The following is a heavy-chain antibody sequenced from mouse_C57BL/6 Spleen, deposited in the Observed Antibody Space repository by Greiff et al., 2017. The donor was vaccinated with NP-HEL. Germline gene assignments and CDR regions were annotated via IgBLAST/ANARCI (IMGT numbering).Heavy chain of an antibody. CDR2: INPSNGGT. CDR3: ARGPAGWLLRYAMDY. J-gene: IGHJ4*01. Sequence: QVQLQQPGTELVKPGASVKLSCKASGYTFTSYWMHWVKQRPGQGLEWIGNINPSNGGTNYNEKFKSKATLTVDKSSSTAYMQLSSLTSEDSAVYYCARGPAGWLLRYAMDYWGQGTSVTVSS. D-gene: IGHD2-3*01. V-gene: IGHV1-53*01. CDR1: GYTFTSYW.